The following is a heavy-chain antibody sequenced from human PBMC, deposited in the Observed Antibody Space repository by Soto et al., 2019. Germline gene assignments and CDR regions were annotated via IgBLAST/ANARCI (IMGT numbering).Heavy chain of an antibody. CDR2: ISAYNGNT. Sequence: QVQLVQSGAEVKKPGASVKVSCKASGYTFTSYGISWVRQAPGQGLEWMGWISAYNGNTNYAQKLQGRGTITTDTSTSTAYMELRSLRSDDTAVYYCARDWGAYDSKGNWFDPWGQGTLVTVSS. D-gene: IGHD3-22*01. CDR1: GYTFTSYG. CDR3: ARDWGAYDSKGNWFDP. V-gene: IGHV1-18*01. J-gene: IGHJ5*02.